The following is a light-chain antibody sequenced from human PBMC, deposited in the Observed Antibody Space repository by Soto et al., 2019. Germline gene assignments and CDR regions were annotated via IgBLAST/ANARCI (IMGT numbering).Light chain of an antibody. V-gene: IGKV1-5*03. CDR3: QQYNSFSQT. J-gene: IGKJ1*01. Sequence: DIQKTQLAAALFTYIGDRVTITCRASQSISSWLAWYQQKPGKAPKLLIYKASGLESGVPSRFSGSGSGTEFTLTISSLQPDDFATYYCQQYNSFSQTFGQGTKVDIK. CDR1: QSISSW. CDR2: KAS.